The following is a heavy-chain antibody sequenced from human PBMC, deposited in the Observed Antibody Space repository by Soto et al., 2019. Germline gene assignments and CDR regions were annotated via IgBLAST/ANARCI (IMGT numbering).Heavy chain of an antibody. CDR1: GFTFSSYA. J-gene: IGHJ4*02. Sequence: QVQLVESGGGVVQPGRSLRLSCAASGFTFSSYAMHWVRQAPGKGLEWVAVIYSGGSTYYADSVKGRFTISRDNSKNTLYLQMNSLRAEDTAVYYCARWRQQLVRRYFDYWGQGTLVSVSS. D-gene: IGHD6-13*01. V-gene: IGHV3-30*14. CDR3: ARWRQQLVRRYFDY. CDR2: IYSGGST.